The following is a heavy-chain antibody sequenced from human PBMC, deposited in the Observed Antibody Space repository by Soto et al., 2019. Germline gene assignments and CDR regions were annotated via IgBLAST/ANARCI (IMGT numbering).Heavy chain of an antibody. D-gene: IGHD2-15*01. CDR2: IYHSGST. V-gene: IGHV4-4*02. J-gene: IGHJ6*02. Sequence: QVQLQESGPGLVKPSGTLSLTCAVSGGSISSSNWWSWVRQPPGKGLEWIGEIYHSGSTNYNPSLDSRVTRSVDKSKNQFSLKLSSVTAADTAVYYCAASSGGSHYGMDVWGQGTTVTVSS. CDR1: GGSISSSNW. CDR3: AASSGGSHYGMDV.